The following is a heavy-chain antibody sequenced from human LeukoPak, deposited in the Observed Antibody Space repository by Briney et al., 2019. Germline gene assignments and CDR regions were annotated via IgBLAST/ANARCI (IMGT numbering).Heavy chain of an antibody. CDR2: IIPIFGTA. V-gene: IGHV1-69*06. J-gene: IGHJ3*02. D-gene: IGHD5-24*01. CDR1: GGTFSSYA. Sequence: ASVKASCKASGGTFSSYAISWVRQAPGQGLEWMGGIIPIFGTANYAQKFQGRVTITADKSTSTAYMELSSLRSEDTAVYYCARGKSGRWLQLSDAFDIWGQGTMVTVSS. CDR3: ARGKSGRWLQLSDAFDI.